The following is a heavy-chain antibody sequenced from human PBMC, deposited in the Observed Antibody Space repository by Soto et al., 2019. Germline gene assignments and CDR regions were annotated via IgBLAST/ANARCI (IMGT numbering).Heavy chain of an antibody. CDR2: INHTGGT. Sequence: SETLSLTCAVYGGSVNGYYWNWIRHPPGKGLEWIGEINHTGGTHYNPSLKSRVTVSVDTSKNQFSLRLSSVTAADTAIYYCATRITVFGLLIPPFDPWGQGTQVTVS. CDR3: ATRITVFGLLIPPFDP. D-gene: IGHD3-3*01. V-gene: IGHV4-34*01. CDR1: GGSVNGYY. J-gene: IGHJ5*02.